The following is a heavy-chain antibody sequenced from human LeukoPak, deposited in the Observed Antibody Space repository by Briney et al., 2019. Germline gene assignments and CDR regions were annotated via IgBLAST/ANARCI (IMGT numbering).Heavy chain of an antibody. D-gene: IGHD3-22*01. V-gene: IGHV4-4*07. Sequence: SETLSLTCTVSGGSISSYYWSWIRQPAGKGLEWIGRIYTSGSTNYNPSLKSRVTMSVDTSKNQFSLKLSSVTAADTAVYYCARDTYDSSGYYHFDYWGQGTLVTVSS. CDR1: GGSISSYY. CDR2: IYTSGST. J-gene: IGHJ4*02. CDR3: ARDTYDSSGYYHFDY.